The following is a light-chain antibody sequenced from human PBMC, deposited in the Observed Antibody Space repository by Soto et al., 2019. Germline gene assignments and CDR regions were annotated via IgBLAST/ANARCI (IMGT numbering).Light chain of an antibody. CDR1: QRISNN. CDR3: QQYNNWWT. V-gene: IGKV3-15*01. J-gene: IGKJ1*01. Sequence: EIVMTQPPATLSLSPGERATPSCRASQRISNNLAWYHQRPGQAPRLLIYGASTRATGIPARFSGSGSGTEFTLTISSLQSEDFAVYYCQQYNNWWTFGQGTRVEIK. CDR2: GAS.